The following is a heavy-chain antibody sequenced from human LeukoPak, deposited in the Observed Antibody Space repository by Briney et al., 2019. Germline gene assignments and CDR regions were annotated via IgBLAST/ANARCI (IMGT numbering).Heavy chain of an antibody. CDR2: IYYSGST. V-gene: IGHV4-39*01. J-gene: IGHJ4*02. Sequence: SETLSLTCTVSGGSISSSSYYWGWIRQPPGKGLEWIGSIYYSGSTYYNPSLKSRVTISVDTSKNQFSLKLSSVTAADTAVYYCARVQQLADFDCWGQGNLITVSS. CDR1: GGSISSSSYY. D-gene: IGHD6-13*01. CDR3: ARVQQLADFDC.